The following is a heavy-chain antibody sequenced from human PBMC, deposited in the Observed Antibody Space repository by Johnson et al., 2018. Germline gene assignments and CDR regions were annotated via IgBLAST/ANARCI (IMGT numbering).Heavy chain of an antibody. CDR3: AKDMTTVTKAYVQH. CDR2: IWSDGSNK. D-gene: IGHD4-17*01. J-gene: IGHJ1*01. CDR1: GFTFSTCG. Sequence: VQLVESGGGVVRPGKSLTLSCASSGFTFSTCGMYWVRQAPGKGLEWVAIIWSDGSNKYYTGPVKGRFTISRDNSKNPLSLQRNRLRGEATAVYYCAKDMTTVTKAYVQHWGQGTLVTVSS. V-gene: IGHV3-33*06.